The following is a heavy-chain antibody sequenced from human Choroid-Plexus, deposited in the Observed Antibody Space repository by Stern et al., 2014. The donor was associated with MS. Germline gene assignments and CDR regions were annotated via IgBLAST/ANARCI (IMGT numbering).Heavy chain of an antibody. J-gene: IGHJ5*02. CDR3: AKDRQYLTYFFDH. D-gene: IGHD2/OR15-2a*01. CDR1: GFTFGSCA. CDR2: VSYDGSNK. Sequence: QVQLVQSGGGVVKPGRPLRLSCVASGFTFGSCAMHWVRQAPGKGLEWVAGVSYDGSNKYYADSVKGRFTIPRDNSQNTLYMQMSSLRPEDTAVYYCAKDRQYLTYFFDHWGQGSLVTVSS. V-gene: IGHV3-30*18.